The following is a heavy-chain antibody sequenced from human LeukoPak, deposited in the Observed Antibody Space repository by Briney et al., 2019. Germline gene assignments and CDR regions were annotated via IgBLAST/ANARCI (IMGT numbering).Heavy chain of an antibody. CDR2: INPNSGGT. D-gene: IGHD3-10*01. J-gene: IGHJ5*02. V-gene: IGHV1-2*02. CDR3: AREIGSGSYYNWFDP. CDR1: GYTFTGYY. Sequence: GASVKVSCKASGYTFTGYYMHWVRQAPGQGLEWMGWINPNSGGTNYAQKFQGRVTMTRDTSISTAYMELSRLRSDDTAVYYCAREIGSGSYYNWFDPWGQGTLVTVSS.